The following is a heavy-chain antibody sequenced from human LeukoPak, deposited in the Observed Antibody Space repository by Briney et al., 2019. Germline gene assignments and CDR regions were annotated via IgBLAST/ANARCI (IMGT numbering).Heavy chain of an antibody. V-gene: IGHV1-8*03. CDR3: ARGTPSVWFGEVDAFDI. Sequence: ASVKVSCKASGYTFTSYDINWVRQATGQGLEWMGWMNPNSGNTGYAQKFQGRVTITRNTSISTAYMELSSLRSEDTAVYYCARGTPSVWFGEVDAFDIWGQGTMVTVSS. CDR2: MNPNSGNT. D-gene: IGHD3-10*01. CDR1: GYTFTSYD. J-gene: IGHJ3*02.